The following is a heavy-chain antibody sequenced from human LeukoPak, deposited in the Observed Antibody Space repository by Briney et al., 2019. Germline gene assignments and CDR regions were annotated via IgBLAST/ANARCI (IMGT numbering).Heavy chain of an antibody. V-gene: IGHV3-21*04. J-gene: IGHJ6*02. D-gene: IGHD5-12*01. Sequence: GGSLRLSCAASGFAFNTFSMNWVRQAPGKGLEWVSSVSSDSAYIYYADSLRGRFTISRDNARYSLCLQMNSLRAEDTAVYYCASDLYSHYGMDVWGQGTTVTVSS. CDR1: GFAFNTFS. CDR3: ASDLYSHYGMDV. CDR2: VSSDSAYI.